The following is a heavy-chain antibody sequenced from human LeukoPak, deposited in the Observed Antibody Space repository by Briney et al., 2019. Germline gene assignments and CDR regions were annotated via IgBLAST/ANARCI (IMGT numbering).Heavy chain of an antibody. Sequence: GGSLRLSCAASGFTFSNAWMSWVRRAQGKGREWVGGIKSKTDGGTTDYAAPVKGRFTISRDDSKNTLYLQMNSLRAEDTAVYYCASSYDFWSGTVGLWGQGTLVTVSS. D-gene: IGHD3-3*01. CDR3: ASSYDFWSGTVGL. V-gene: IGHV3-15*01. CDR1: GFTFSNAW. J-gene: IGHJ4*02. CDR2: IKSKTDGGTT.